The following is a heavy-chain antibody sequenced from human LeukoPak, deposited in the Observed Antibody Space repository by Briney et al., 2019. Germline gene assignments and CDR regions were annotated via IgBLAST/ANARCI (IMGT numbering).Heavy chain of an antibody. D-gene: IGHD2-8*01. V-gene: IGHV3-7*01. J-gene: IGHJ4*02. CDR3: ARLKDDVTKLDY. Sequence: PGGSLRLSCAASGFTFSDYYMSWVRQAPGKGLEWVASINQGGSRLHYLDSVTGRFIISRDDAQNSLFLQMTRLRVDDTAVYYCARLKDDVTKLDYWGQGTLVSVSS. CDR1: GFTFSDYY. CDR2: INQGGSRL.